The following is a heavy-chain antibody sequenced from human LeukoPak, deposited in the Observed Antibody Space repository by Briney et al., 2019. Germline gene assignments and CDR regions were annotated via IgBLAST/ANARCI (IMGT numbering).Heavy chain of an antibody. CDR3: ARDAKAAGIDHFDY. D-gene: IGHD6-13*01. J-gene: IGHJ4*02. CDR1: GGSMSSGGYY. Sequence: SETLSLTCTVSGGSMSSGGYYWSWIRQHPGKGLEWIGYIYYSGSTYYNPSLKSRVTISVDTSKNQFSLKLSSVTAADTAVYYCARDAKAAGIDHFDYWGQGTLVTVSS. CDR2: IYYSGST. V-gene: IGHV4-31*03.